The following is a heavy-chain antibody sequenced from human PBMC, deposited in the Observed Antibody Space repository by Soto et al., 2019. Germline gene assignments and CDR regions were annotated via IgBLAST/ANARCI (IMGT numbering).Heavy chain of an antibody. V-gene: IGHV4-59*01. Sequence: QVQLQESGPGLVKPSETLSLTCTVSGGSISDYYWSWIRQPPGKGPEWIAYIYYSGSTNYNPSLKSRVTISIDTSKRQFSLNLSAVTAADTAMYYCARRVGATDYFDYWGQGILVTVSS. CDR2: IYYSGST. CDR1: GGSISDYY. CDR3: ARRVGATDYFDY. J-gene: IGHJ4*02. D-gene: IGHD1-26*01.